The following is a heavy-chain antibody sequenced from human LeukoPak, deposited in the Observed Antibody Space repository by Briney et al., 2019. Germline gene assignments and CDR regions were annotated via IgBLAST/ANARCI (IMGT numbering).Heavy chain of an antibody. V-gene: IGHV3-30*02. CDR2: IRYDGDNK. D-gene: IGHD2-15*01. Sequence: GGSLRLSCAASGFTFSSYGMHWVRQAPGKGLEWVAFIRYDGDNKYYTDSVKGRFTISRDNSKNTLYLQMYNLRAEDTAVYFCAKGPQEYCGSGSCYGQHWGQGTLVTVSS. CDR1: GFTFSSYG. J-gene: IGHJ4*02. CDR3: AKGPQEYCGSGSCYGQH.